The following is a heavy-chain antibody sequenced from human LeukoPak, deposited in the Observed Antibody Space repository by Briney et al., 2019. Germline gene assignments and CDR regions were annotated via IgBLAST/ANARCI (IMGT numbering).Heavy chain of an antibody. CDR1: GFTFGDYA. CDR2: MSQDGSEI. Sequence: GGSLRPSCTASGFTFGDYAMSWFRQAPGKGLEWVAYMSQDGSEIYHLDSVKGRFLISRDNAKNSLYLQMNSLRAEDTAVYYCARGVYAFDIWGQGTLITVSS. V-gene: IGHV3-7*01. D-gene: IGHD2-8*01. J-gene: IGHJ3*02. CDR3: ARGVYAFDI.